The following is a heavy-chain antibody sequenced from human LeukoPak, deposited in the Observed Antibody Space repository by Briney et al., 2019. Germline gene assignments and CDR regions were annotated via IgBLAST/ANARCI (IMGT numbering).Heavy chain of an antibody. CDR2: IYYSGST. Sequence: SETLSLTCTVSGGSISSGDYCWSWIRQPPGTGLEWIGYIYYSGSTYYNPSLKSRVTISVDTSKNQFSLKLSSVTAADTAVYYCARDRWVLGDYYYYGMDVWGQGTTVTVSS. CDR1: GGSISSGDYC. J-gene: IGHJ6*02. CDR3: ARDRWVLGDYYYYGMDV. V-gene: IGHV4-30-4*01. D-gene: IGHD3-16*01.